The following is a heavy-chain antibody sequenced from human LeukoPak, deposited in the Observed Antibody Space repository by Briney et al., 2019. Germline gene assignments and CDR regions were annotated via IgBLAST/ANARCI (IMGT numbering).Heavy chain of an antibody. CDR3: AELGITMIGGV. CDR1: GVTFSSYE. J-gene: IGHJ6*04. D-gene: IGHD3-10*02. Sequence: GGSLRLSCAASGVTFSSYEMNWVRQDPGKGLEWVSYISSSGSTIYYADSVKGRFTISRDNAKNSLYLQMNSLRAEDTAVYYCAELGITMIGGVWGKGTTVTISS. V-gene: IGHV3-48*03. CDR2: ISSSGSTI.